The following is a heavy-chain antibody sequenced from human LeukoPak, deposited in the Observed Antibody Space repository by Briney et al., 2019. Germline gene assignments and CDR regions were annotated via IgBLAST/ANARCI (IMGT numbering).Heavy chain of an antibody. J-gene: IGHJ4*02. V-gene: IGHV1-24*01. CDR2: FDPEDGET. Sequence: ASVKVSCKVSGYTLTELSMHWVRQAPGKGLEWMGGFDPEDGETIYAQKFQGRVTMTEDTSTDTAYMELSRLRSEDTAVYYCATSVAGPYYFDYWGQGTLVTVSS. CDR3: ATSVAGPYYFDY. D-gene: IGHD6-19*01. CDR1: GYTLTELS.